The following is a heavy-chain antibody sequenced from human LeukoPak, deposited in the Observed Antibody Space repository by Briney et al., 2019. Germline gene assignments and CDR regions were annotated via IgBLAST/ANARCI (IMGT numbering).Heavy chain of an antibody. J-gene: IGHJ4*02. Sequence: PSETLSLTCTVSGGSGDSVSSSTYYWGWIHQPPGKGLEWIGNIYYTGSTYYNPSLKSRVTMSVDTSKNQFSLKVSSVTAADTAVYYCARLSKGRYFDYIFDYWGQGTLVTVSS. CDR2: IYYTGST. CDR1: GGSGDSVSSSTYY. V-gene: IGHV4-39*01. CDR3: ARLSKGRYFDYIFDY. D-gene: IGHD3-9*01.